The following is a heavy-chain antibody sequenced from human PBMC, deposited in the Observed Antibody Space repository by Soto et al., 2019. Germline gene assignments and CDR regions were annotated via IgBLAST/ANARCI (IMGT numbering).Heavy chain of an antibody. V-gene: IGHV4-4*02. Sequence: SETLSLTCDVSGVSISSGNWWSWVRQPPGKVLEWIAEVYNDGSANYHPSLESRATISVDRSKNQFSLRLSSVTAADTGKYYCARLVYDSRLNYLYFDHWGQGTLVTVSS. D-gene: IGHD3-22*01. J-gene: IGHJ4*02. CDR2: VYNDGSA. CDR1: GVSISSGNW. CDR3: ARLVYDSRLNYLYFDH.